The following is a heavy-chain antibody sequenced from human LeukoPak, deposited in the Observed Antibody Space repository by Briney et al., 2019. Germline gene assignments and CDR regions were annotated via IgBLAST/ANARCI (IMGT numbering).Heavy chain of an antibody. CDR2: IYHSGST. D-gene: IGHD2-21*02. CDR1: GGSINSNNW. Sequence: SETLSLTCAVSGGSINSNNWWSWVRQPPGKGLEWIGEIYHSGSTNYNPSLKSRVTISVDKSKKQFSLKLSSVTAADTAVYYCARYGAPSYCGGDCYQYYFDYWGQGTLVTVSS. CDR3: ARYGAPSYCGGDCYQYYFDY. J-gene: IGHJ4*02. V-gene: IGHV4-4*02.